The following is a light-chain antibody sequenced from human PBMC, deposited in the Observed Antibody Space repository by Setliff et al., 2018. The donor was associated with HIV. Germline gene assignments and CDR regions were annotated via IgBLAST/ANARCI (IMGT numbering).Light chain of an antibody. CDR1: SSDVGGYKY. CDR3: SSYTSSDTLGFV. Sequence: QSVLPQPASVSGSPGQSITISCTGTSSDVGGYKYVYWYQQHPGKAPKLMIYEVSNRPSGISNRFSGSKSGNTASLTISGLQAEDEADYYCSSYTSSDTLGFVFGTGTKVTVL. CDR2: EVS. J-gene: IGLJ1*01. V-gene: IGLV2-14*01.